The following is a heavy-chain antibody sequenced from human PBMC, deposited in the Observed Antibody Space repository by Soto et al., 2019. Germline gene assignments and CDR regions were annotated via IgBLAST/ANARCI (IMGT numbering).Heavy chain of an antibody. V-gene: IGHV3-23*01. Sequence: GSLRLSCAAPGFIFSSYAMSWVRQAPGKGLEWVSGISGSGGSTYYADSVKGRFTISRDNSKNTLYLQMNSLRAEDTAVYYCAKSYYYDSSGSYYFDYWGQGTLVTVSS. CDR2: ISGSGGST. D-gene: IGHD3-22*01. J-gene: IGHJ4*02. CDR3: AKSYYYDSSGSYYFDY. CDR1: GFIFSSYA.